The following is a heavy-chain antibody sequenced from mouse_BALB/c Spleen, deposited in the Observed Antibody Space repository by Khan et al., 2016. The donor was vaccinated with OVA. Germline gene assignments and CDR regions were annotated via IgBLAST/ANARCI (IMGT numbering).Heavy chain of an antibody. Sequence: QMQLEESGPGLVAPSQSLSITCTVSGFPLSRYSIHWIRQPPGKGLEWLGMIWAGGSADYNSALKSRLTINKDNSKSQVFLKMNSLQTDDTAIYYCVRKRDGGSYWYFDVWGAGTTVTVSS. V-gene: IGHV2-6-4*01. CDR1: GFPLSRYS. CDR2: IWAGGSA. CDR3: VRKRDGGSYWYFDV. D-gene: IGHD1-2*01. J-gene: IGHJ1*01.